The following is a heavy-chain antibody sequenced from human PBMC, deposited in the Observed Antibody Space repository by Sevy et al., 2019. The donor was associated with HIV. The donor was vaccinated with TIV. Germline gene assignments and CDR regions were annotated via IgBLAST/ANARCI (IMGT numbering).Heavy chain of an antibody. CDR1: GFTLSTYW. D-gene: IGHD3-22*01. CDR3: ARERSRYYYESSGYYLAGFDY. CDR2: IKQDGSEK. V-gene: IGHV3-7*01. Sequence: GGSLRLSCAASGFTLSTYWMSWVRQAPGKGLGWVADIKQDGSEKYYVDSVKGRFTISRDNAKNSLYLQVNSLRAEDTAVYYCARERSRYYYESSGYYLAGFDYWGQGTLVTVSS. J-gene: IGHJ4*02.